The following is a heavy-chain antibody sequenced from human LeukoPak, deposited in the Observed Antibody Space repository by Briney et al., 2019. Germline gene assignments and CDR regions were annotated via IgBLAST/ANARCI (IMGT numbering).Heavy chain of an antibody. CDR2: MNPNSGNT. Sequence: ASVKVSCKASGYTFTSYDINWVRQATGQGLEWMGWMNPNSGNTGYAQKFQGRVTMTRNTSISTAYMELSSLRSEDTAVYYCAREGSSEGSFDYWGQGTLVTVSS. V-gene: IGHV1-8*01. CDR3: AREGSSEGSFDY. J-gene: IGHJ4*02. D-gene: IGHD6-6*01. CDR1: GYTFTSYD.